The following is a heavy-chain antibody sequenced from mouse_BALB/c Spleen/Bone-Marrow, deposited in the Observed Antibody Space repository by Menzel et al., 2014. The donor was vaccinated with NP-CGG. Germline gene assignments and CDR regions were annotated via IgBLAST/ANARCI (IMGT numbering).Heavy chain of an antibody. V-gene: IGHV1-39*01. CDR2: IDPYYGGT. Sequence: EVQLQQSGPELKKPGASVKISCKASGYSFTGYNINWVKQTNGKSLEWIGNIDPYYGGTDYNQKFKGKATLTVDRSSSTAYMQLKSLTSDDSAVYYCARVGDNRHFDVWGAGTTVTVSS. D-gene: IGHD3-3*01. J-gene: IGHJ1*01. CDR1: GYSFTGYN. CDR3: ARVGDNRHFDV.